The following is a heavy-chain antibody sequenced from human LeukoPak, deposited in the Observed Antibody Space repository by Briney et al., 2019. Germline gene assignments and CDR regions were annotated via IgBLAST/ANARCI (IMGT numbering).Heavy chain of an antibody. D-gene: IGHD2-15*01. Sequence: SQTLSLTCTVSGGSISSGGYYWSWIRQHPGKGLEWIGYIYYSGSTYYNPSLKSRVTISVDTSKNQFSLKLSSVTAADTAVYYCAREDQPRGTFDYWGQGILVTVSS. V-gene: IGHV4-31*03. CDR3: AREDQPRGTFDY. CDR2: IYYSGST. J-gene: IGHJ4*02. CDR1: GGSISSGGYY.